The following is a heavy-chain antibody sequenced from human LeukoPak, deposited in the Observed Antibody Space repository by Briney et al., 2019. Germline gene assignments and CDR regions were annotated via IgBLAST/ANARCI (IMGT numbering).Heavy chain of an antibody. D-gene: IGHD4-17*01. CDR3: AKDETKTVTTRYYYYGMDV. J-gene: IGHJ6*02. CDR1: GFTFSSYW. Sequence: PGGSLRLSCAASGFTFSSYWMSWVRQAPGKGLEWVANIKQDGSQKYYVGSVKGRFTISRANAKNSLYLQMNSLRAEDTAVYYCAKDETKTVTTRYYYYGMDVWGQGTTVTVSS. V-gene: IGHV3-7*03. CDR2: IKQDGSQK.